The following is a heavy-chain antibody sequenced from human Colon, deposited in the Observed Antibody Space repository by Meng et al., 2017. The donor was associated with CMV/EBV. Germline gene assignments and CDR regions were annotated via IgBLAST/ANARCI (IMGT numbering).Heavy chain of an antibody. J-gene: IGHJ4*02. CDR2: IKGDGSAK. V-gene: IGHV3-7*01. D-gene: IGHD3-22*01. Sequence: GESLKISCAVSGFTFSTHWMNWVRQAPGKGLEGVANIKGDGSAKNYVDSVKGRFTISRDNAKNSLYLQMTSLRDGDTAVYYCAGGSGFLIDFWGQGTLVTVSS. CDR3: AGGSGFLIDF. CDR1: GFTFSTHW.